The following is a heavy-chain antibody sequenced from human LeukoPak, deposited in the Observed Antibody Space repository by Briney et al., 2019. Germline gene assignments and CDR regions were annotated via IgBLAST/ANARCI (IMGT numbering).Heavy chain of an antibody. CDR3: ARDPSWYFDL. V-gene: IGHV3-48*03. CDR1: GFTFSSYE. CDR2: ISSSGSTM. Sequence: PGGSLRPSCAASGFTFSSYEMNWVRQAPGKGLEWVSYISSSGSTMYYADSVKGRFTISRDNAKNSLYLQMNSLRAEDTAVYYCARDPSWYFDLWGRGTLVTVSS. J-gene: IGHJ2*01.